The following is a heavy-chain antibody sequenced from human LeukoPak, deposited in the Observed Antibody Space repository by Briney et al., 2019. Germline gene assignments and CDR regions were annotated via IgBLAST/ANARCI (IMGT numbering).Heavy chain of an antibody. CDR1: GFTVSSNY. CDR3: ARFSEYSYGLNYFDY. Sequence: GGSLRLSCAASGFTVSSNYMSWVRQAPGKGLEWVSVIYSGGSTYYADSVKGRFTISRDNSKNTLYLQMNSLRAEDTAVYYCARFSEYSYGLNYFDYWGQGTLVTVSS. J-gene: IGHJ4*02. V-gene: IGHV3-53*01. D-gene: IGHD5-18*01. CDR2: IYSGGST.